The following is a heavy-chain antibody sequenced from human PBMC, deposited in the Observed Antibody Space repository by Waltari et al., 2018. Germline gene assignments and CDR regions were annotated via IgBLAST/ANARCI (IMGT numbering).Heavy chain of an antibody. CDR2: IYYSGGT. V-gene: IGHV4-39*01. J-gene: IGHJ6*03. D-gene: IGHD5-12*01. Sequence: QLQLQASVPGLVNPSETLSLTCTVSGCSLSSSSHFWPCLRQPPGKGLVWIGSIYYSGGTYYDASLKSRVTSSVDRTTNQVSLKLTSVTVADAAVYFCAREVPRNGYIGLIYYYMDVWGKGTTVTVSS. CDR3: AREVPRNGYIGLIYYYMDV. CDR1: GCSLSSSSHF.